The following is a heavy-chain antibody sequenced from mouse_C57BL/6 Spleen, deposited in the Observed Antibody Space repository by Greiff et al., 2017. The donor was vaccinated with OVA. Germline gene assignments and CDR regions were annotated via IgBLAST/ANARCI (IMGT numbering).Heavy chain of an antibody. CDR1: GHTFTSHW. CDR2: IHPSDSDT. CDR3: AIPTVDGYYAMDY. J-gene: IGHJ4*01. Sequence: QVQLQQPGAELVKPGASVKVSCKASGHTFTSHWKHWVKQRPGQGPEWIGRIHPSDSDTNYNQKFKGKATLTVDKSSSPAYMQLSSLTSEDSAVYYCAIPTVDGYYAMDYWGQGTSVTVSS. V-gene: IGHV1-74*01. D-gene: IGHD1-1*01.